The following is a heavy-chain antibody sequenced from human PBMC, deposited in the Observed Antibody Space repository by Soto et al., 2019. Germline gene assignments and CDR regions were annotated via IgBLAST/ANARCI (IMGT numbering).Heavy chain of an antibody. Sequence: GESLEISCKGAGYSFTSYWIRWVRQMPGKGLEWMGIIYPGDSDTRYSPSFQGQVTISADKSISTAYLQWSSLKASDTAMHYCAGHLTPAAADNYYYYGMDVWGQGTTVTVSS. V-gene: IGHV5-51*01. CDR2: IYPGDSDT. CDR1: GYSFTSYW. J-gene: IGHJ6*02. D-gene: IGHD6-13*01. CDR3: AGHLTPAAADNYYYYGMDV.